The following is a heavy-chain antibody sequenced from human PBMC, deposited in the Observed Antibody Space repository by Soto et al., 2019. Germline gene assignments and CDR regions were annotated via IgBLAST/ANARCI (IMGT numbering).Heavy chain of an antibody. CDR1: GGSISSYY. J-gene: IGHJ4*02. Sequence: ETLSLTCTVSGGSISSYYWSWIRQPAGKGLEWIGRIYTSGSTNYNPSLKSRVTMSVDTSKNQFSLKLSSVTAADTAVYYCARAGIFGVVIMREKQAFDYWGQGTLVTVSS. V-gene: IGHV4-4*07. D-gene: IGHD3-3*01. CDR2: IYTSGST. CDR3: ARAGIFGVVIMREKQAFDY.